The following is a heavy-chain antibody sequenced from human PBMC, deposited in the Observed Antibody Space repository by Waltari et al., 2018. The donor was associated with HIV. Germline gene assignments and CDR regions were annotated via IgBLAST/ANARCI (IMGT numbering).Heavy chain of an antibody. CDR3: ARRRMITFGGTTRADSYYFDY. CDR1: GGSFSGYY. V-gene: IGHV4-34*01. J-gene: IGHJ4*02. D-gene: IGHD3-16*01. Sequence: QVQLQQWGAGLLKPSETLSLTCAVYGGSFSGYYWSWIRQPPGKGLEWIGEINNSGSTNHHPSLKSRVTISVDTSKNQFSLKLSSVTAADTAVYYCARRRMITFGGTTRADSYYFDYWGQGTLVTVSS. CDR2: INNSGST.